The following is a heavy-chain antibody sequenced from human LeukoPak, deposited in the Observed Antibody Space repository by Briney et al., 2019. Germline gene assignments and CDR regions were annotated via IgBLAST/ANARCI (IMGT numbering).Heavy chain of an antibody. Sequence: ESPQISCKGSGYSFTSYWIGWVLQMPGKGLEWMGIIYPGDSDTRYSPSFQGHVTISADKSISTAYLQWSSLKASDTAMYYCARVSRYSGYEGDAFDIWGNGTKVSVSS. CDR1: GYSFTSYW. V-gene: IGHV5-51*01. D-gene: IGHD5-12*01. CDR3: ARVSRYSGYEGDAFDI. CDR2: IYPGDSDT. J-gene: IGHJ3*02.